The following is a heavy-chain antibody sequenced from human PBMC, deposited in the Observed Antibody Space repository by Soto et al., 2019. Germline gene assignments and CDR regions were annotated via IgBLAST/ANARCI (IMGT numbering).Heavy chain of an antibody. CDR2: INHSGTS. J-gene: IGHJ5*02. CDR1: GGSFSGYY. V-gene: IGHV4-34*01. D-gene: IGHD2-21*01. Sequence: SETLSLTCAVYGGSFSGYYWSWIRQPPGKGLEWIGDINHSGTSYYNPSLKSRVTIFVDTSKNQLSLKLSSVTAADTAVYYCARHWIAGSSIPWGQGTLVTVSS. CDR3: ARHWIAGSSIP.